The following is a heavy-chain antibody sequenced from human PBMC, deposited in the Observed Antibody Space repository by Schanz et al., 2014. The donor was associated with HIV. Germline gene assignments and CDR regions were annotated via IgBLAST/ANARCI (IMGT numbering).Heavy chain of an antibody. J-gene: IGHJ4*02. CDR3: AKDQGDVTGTPFDY. D-gene: IGHD1-20*01. V-gene: IGHV3-33*06. CDR2: IWYDGSEK. Sequence: QMQLVESGGGVVQPGRALRLSCVASGFSLRSYGMHWVRQVPGKGLEWVAVIWYDGSEKYYADSVKGRFIISRDNFKNTVYLQMNSLRAEDTAMYYCAKDQGDVTGTPFDYWGQGTLVTVSS. CDR1: GFSLRSYG.